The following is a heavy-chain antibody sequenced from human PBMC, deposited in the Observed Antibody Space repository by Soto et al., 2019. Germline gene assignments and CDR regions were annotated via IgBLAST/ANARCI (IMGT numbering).Heavy chain of an antibody. CDR3: ARDKRELLH. CDR2: ITASGDNT. J-gene: IGHJ4*02. CDR1: GLTFSNYA. V-gene: IGHV3-23*01. Sequence: EVQLLESGGGLVQPGGSLRLSCRVSGLTFSNYAMSWVRRAPGKGLEWVSSITASGDNTYYPDSVKGRFTISRDNSKNTKNLQVNSLRADDTAIYYCARDKRELLHWGQGTLVSVSS. D-gene: IGHD1-26*01.